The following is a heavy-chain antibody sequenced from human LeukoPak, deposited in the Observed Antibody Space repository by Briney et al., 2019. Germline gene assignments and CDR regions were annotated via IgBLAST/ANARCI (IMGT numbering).Heavy chain of an antibody. CDR2: MNPNSGST. V-gene: IGHV1-8*01. J-gene: IGHJ6*03. CDR3: ARGRQVRGVILYYYYYYYMDV. D-gene: IGHD3-10*01. Sequence: ASVKVSCKASGYTFTSYDINWVRQATGQGLEWMGWMNPNSGSTGYAQKFQGRVTMTRNTSISTAYMELSSLRSEDTAVYYCARGRQVRGVILYYYYYYYMDVWGKGTTVTISS. CDR1: GYTFTSYD.